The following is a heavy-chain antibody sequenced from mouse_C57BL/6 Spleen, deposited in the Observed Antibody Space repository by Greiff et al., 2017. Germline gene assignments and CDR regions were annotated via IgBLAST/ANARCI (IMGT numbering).Heavy chain of an antibody. V-gene: IGHV5-16*01. Sequence: EVQRVESEGGLVQPGSSMKLSCTASGFTFSDYYMAWVRQVPEKGLEWVANINYDGSSTYYLDSLKSRFIISRDNAKNILYLQMSSLKSEDTATXYCARDLIWEGAMDYWGQGTSVTVSS. J-gene: IGHJ4*01. D-gene: IGHD1-1*02. CDR1: GFTFSDYY. CDR2: INYDGSST. CDR3: ARDLIWEGAMDY.